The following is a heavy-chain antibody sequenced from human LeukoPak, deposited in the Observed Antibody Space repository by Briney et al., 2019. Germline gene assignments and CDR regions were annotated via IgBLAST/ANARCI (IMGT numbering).Heavy chain of an antibody. CDR1: GYTFTSYD. CDR3: ARGPGLYGSGSYYPY. V-gene: IGHV1-8*01. Sequence: ASVKVSCKASGYTFTSYDITWVRQATGQGLEWMGWMNPNSGNTGYAQEFQGRVSITRNTSISTAYMELSSLTSEDTAVYYCARGPGLYGSGSYYPYWGQGTLVTVSS. D-gene: IGHD3-10*01. J-gene: IGHJ4*02. CDR2: MNPNSGNT.